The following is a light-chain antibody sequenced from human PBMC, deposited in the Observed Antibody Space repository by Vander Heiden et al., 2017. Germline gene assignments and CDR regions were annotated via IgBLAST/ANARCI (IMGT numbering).Light chain of an antibody. V-gene: IGLV3-25*03. CDR3: QSADSSGTDWV. CDR2: KDS. CDR1: ALPKQY. Sequence: SYELTQRPSGSVSPGQTARITCSGDALPKQYAYWYQQKPGQAPVLVRYKDSERPSGIPERFSGSSSGTTVTLTISGVQAEDEADYYCQSADSSGTDWVFGGGTKLTVL. J-gene: IGLJ3*02.